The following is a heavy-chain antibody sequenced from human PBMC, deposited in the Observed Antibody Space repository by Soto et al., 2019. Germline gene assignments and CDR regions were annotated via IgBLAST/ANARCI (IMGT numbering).Heavy chain of an antibody. CDR1: GDTLSELS. D-gene: IGHD2-21*02. CDR3: ATERLGFCDSDNCYRHYFDS. CDR2: FDPEDDEI. Sequence: ASVKVSCKVSGDTLSELSIHWVRQAPGKGLEWMGRFDPEDDEIVYAQKFQGRVTMTEDTSTDTSYMEVTSLTSEDTAVYYCATERLGFCDSDNCYRHYFDSWGQGSLVTFSS. V-gene: IGHV1-24*01. J-gene: IGHJ4*02.